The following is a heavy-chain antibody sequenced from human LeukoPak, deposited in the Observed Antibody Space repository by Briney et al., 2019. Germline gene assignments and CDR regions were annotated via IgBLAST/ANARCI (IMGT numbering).Heavy chain of an antibody. CDR1: GFTFSSYS. V-gene: IGHV3-48*02. Sequence: GGSLRLSCAASGFTFSSYSLHWVRQAPGKGLEWVSYIRSNGSTIYYADSVKGRFTISRDNAKNSLYLQMNSLRDEDTVLYYCARDVFYAFDIWGLGTVVTVSS. CDR2: IRSNGSTI. J-gene: IGHJ3*02. D-gene: IGHD5/OR15-5a*01. CDR3: ARDVFYAFDI.